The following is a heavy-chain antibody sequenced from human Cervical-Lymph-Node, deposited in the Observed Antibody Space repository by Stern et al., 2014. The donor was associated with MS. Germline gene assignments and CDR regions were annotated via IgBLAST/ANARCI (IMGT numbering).Heavy chain of an antibody. CDR2: IYYSGST. J-gene: IGHJ4*02. CDR3: ARGAADGPDY. Sequence: QVQLVQSGPGLVKPSETLSLTCTVSGGSISSYYWSWIREPPGKGLEWIGYIYYSGSTNYNPSLKSRVTISVDTSKNQFSLKLSSVTAADTAVYSCARGAADGPDYWGQGTLVTVSS. CDR1: GGSISSYY. D-gene: IGHD6-25*01. V-gene: IGHV4-59*01.